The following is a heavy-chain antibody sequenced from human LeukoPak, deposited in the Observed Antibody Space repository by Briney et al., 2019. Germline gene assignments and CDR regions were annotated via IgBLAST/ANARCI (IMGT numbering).Heavy chain of an antibody. Sequence: SDTQSLTCTVSGGSITSSYFWSWIRPPAGKGLEWIGRIYNTGSNGFNPSLKSRVTMAVDTSENQFSLKLSAVTVAGTAVYYCAKYASLSLVVWGQGTLVTVSS. CDR1: GGSITSSYF. V-gene: IGHV4-4*07. CDR3: AKYASLSLVV. CDR2: IYNTGSN. J-gene: IGHJ4*02. D-gene: IGHD2-15*01.